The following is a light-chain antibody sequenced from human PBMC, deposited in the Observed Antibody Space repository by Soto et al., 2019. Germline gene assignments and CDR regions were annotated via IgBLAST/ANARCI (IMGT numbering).Light chain of an antibody. J-gene: IGKJ1*01. CDR2: GAS. CDR1: QSVSSN. CDR3: QQYNNWPPWT. V-gene: IGKV3-15*01. Sequence: EIVMTQSPATLSVSPGERVTLSCRASQSVSSNLAWYQQKPGQAPRLLIYGASTRVTDIPARFSGSGSGTEFTLTISSLLSEDFAVYYCQQYNNWPPWTFGQGTKVEIK.